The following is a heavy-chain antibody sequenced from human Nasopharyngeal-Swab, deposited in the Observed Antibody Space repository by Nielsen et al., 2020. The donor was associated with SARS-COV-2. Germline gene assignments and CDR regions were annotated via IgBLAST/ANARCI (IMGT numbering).Heavy chain of an antibody. CDR1: GFSFSDYY. CDR2: ISSSTTNT. J-gene: IGHJ4*02. V-gene: IGHV3-11*06. CDR3: ARVGILTDGDY. D-gene: IGHD3-9*01. Sequence: GESLKISCAASGFSFSDYYMTWIRQAPGKGLEWVSSISSSTTNTNSADSVKGRFTISRDNAKNSLYLQMNSLRAEDTAVYYCARVGILTDGDYWGQGTLVTVSS.